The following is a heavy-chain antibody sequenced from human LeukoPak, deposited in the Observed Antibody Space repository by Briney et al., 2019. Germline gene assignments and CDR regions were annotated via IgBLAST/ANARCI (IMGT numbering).Heavy chain of an antibody. Sequence: PGGSLRLSCAASGFTFSSYEMNWVRQAPGKGLEWVSVFYVGGDTYYADSVQGRFTISRDNSKNTLYLQMNSLRTDDTAVYYCARGAGWNYFGYWGQGTLVTVSS. CDR2: FYVGGDT. CDR3: ARGAGWNYFGY. J-gene: IGHJ4*02. D-gene: IGHD6-19*01. CDR1: GFTFSSYE. V-gene: IGHV3-66*02.